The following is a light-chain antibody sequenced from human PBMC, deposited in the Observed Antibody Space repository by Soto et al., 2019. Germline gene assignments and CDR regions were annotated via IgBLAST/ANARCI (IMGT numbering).Light chain of an antibody. CDR1: QSVSSSY. CDR2: GAS. V-gene: IGKV3-20*01. Sequence: EIVLTQSPGTLSLSPGERATLSYRASQSVSSSYLAWYQQKPGQAPRPLIYGASSRTTGIPDRFSGSGSGTDFTLTISRLEPEDFAVYYCQQYGSSPLTFGGGTKVEIK. CDR3: QQYGSSPLT. J-gene: IGKJ4*01.